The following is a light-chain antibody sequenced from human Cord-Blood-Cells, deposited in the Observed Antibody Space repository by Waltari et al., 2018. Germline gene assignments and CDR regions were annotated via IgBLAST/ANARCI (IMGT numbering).Light chain of an antibody. J-gene: IGLJ2*01. Sequence: QSALTQPASVSGSPGQSITISCTGTSSEVGSSKLVPWYQQHPGKAPKHIIYEVSKRPSGVSNRFSGSKSGNTASLTISGLQAEDEADYYCCSYAGSSTLVFGGGTKLTVL. CDR1: SSEVGSSKL. CDR2: EVS. CDR3: CSYAGSSTLV. V-gene: IGLV2-23*02.